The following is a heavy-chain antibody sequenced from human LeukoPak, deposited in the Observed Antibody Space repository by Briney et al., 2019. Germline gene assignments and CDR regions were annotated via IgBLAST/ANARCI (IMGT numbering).Heavy chain of an antibody. J-gene: IGHJ5*02. CDR2: ISSSSSYI. CDR3: ARSIVGATPWFDP. D-gene: IGHD1-26*01. CDR1: GFTFSSYA. Sequence: GGSLRLSCAASGFTFSSYAMHWVRQAPGKGLEWVSSISSSSSYIYYADSVKGRFTISRDNAKNSLYLQMNSLRAEDTAVYYCARSIVGATPWFDPWGQGTLVTVSS. V-gene: IGHV3-21*01.